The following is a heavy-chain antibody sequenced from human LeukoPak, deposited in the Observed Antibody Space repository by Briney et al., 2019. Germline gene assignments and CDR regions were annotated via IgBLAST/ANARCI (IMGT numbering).Heavy chain of an antibody. Sequence: SQTLSLTCAISGDSVSSNSAAWNWIRQSPSRGLEWLGRTYYRSKWYNDYAVSVKSRITINPDTSKNQFSLQLNSVTPEDTAVYYCAKDQEGYGEAWGAFDIWGQGTMVTVSS. D-gene: IGHD4-17*01. CDR2: TYYRSKWYN. V-gene: IGHV6-1*01. J-gene: IGHJ3*02. CDR1: GDSVSSNSAA. CDR3: AKDQEGYGEAWGAFDI.